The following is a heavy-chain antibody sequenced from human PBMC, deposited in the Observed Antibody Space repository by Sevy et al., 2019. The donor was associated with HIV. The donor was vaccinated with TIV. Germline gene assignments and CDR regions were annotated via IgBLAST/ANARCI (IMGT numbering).Heavy chain of an antibody. CDR2: IWYDGSHK. CDR3: ARTYDFWSTYYTGSYYYYGMDV. CDR1: GFTLSSHG. J-gene: IGHJ6*02. V-gene: IGHV3-33*01. D-gene: IGHD3-3*01. Sequence: GGCLRLSCVASGFTLSSHGMHWVRQAPGKGLEWVSLIWYDGSHKFYADSVKGPFTISKDNSKNTLDLQMNSLRVEDTTVYYSARTYDFWSTYYTGSYYYYGMDVWGQGTTVNVSS.